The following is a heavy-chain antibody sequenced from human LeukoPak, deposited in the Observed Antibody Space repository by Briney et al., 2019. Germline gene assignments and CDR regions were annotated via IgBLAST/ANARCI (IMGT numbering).Heavy chain of an antibody. D-gene: IGHD6-13*01. Sequence: ASVKVSCKASGYTFTSYGIGWVRQAPGQGLEWMGWISAYNGNTDYAQKLQGRVTMTRDTSISTAYMELSRLRSDDTAVYYCARDRSISGIAAASLDPWGQGTLVTVSS. CDR2: ISAYNGNT. V-gene: IGHV1-18*01. CDR3: ARDRSISGIAAASLDP. CDR1: GYTFTSYG. J-gene: IGHJ5*02.